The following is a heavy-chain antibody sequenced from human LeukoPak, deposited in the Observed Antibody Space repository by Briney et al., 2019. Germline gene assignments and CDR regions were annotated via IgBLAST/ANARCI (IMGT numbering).Heavy chain of an antibody. V-gene: IGHV1-2*02. J-gene: IGHJ4*02. CDR3: ARTSAYGSSWHSY. CDR1: GYTFTDYY. D-gene: IGHD6-13*01. CDR2: ISPDSGRT. Sequence: ASVKVSCKASGYTFTDYYMHWVRQAPGQGLEWIGWISPDSGRTGFAQKFQGRVTMTRDTSISTAYMELSRLGYDDTAVYYCARTSAYGSSWHSYWGQGTLVTVSS.